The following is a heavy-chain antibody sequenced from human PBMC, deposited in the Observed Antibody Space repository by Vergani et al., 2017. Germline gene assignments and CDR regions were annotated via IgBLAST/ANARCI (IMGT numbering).Heavy chain of an antibody. J-gene: IGHJ4*02. Sequence: QVQLVESGGGVVQPGRSLRLSCAASGFTFSSYAMHWVRQAPGKGLEWVAVISYDGSNKYYADSVKGRFTISRDNSKNTLYLQMNSLRAEDTAVYYCASLSYGGNSEPPFDYWGQGTLVTVSS. CDR2: ISYDGSNK. CDR1: GFTFSSYA. D-gene: IGHD4-23*01. CDR3: ASLSYGGNSEPPFDY. V-gene: IGHV3-30-3*01.